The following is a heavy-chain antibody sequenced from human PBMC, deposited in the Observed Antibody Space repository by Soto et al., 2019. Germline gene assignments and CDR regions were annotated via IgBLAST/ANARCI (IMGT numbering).Heavy chain of an antibody. D-gene: IGHD5-12*01. V-gene: IGHV3-33*01. J-gene: IGHJ4*02. Sequence: VQLVESGGGVVQPGRSLRLSCAASGFTFSSYGMHWVRQAPGKGLEWVAVIWYDGSNKYYADSVKGRFTISRDNSKNTLYLQMNSLRAEDTAVYYCARGVYGGFSDLDYWGQGTLVTVSS. CDR3: ARGVYGGFSDLDY. CDR2: IWYDGSNK. CDR1: GFTFSSYG.